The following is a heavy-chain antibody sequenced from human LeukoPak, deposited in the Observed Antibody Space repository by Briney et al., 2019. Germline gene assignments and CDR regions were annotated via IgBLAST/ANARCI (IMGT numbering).Heavy chain of an antibody. V-gene: IGHV3-23*01. CDR2: ISGSGGST. D-gene: IGHD3-3*01. Sequence: GGSLRLSCAASGFTFSSYAMSWVRQAPGKGLEWVSAISGSGGSTFYAGSVKGRFTISRDNSKNTLYLQMNSLRAEDTAVYYCAGGVVLRFLEWGFDIWGQGTMVTVSS. J-gene: IGHJ3*02. CDR1: GFTFSSYA. CDR3: AGGVVLRFLEWGFDI.